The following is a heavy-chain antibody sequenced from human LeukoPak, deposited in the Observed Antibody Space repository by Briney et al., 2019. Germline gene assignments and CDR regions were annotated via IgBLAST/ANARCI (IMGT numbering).Heavy chain of an antibody. Sequence: GSLRLSCAASGFTFSSYSMNWVRQAPGKGLEWVSYISSSSSTIYYADSVKGRFTISRDNAKNSLYLQMNSLRAEDTAVYYCAKGLIVVVPAARSLEYFDYWGQGTLVTVSS. V-gene: IGHV3-48*01. J-gene: IGHJ4*02. CDR3: AKGLIVVVPAARSLEYFDY. D-gene: IGHD2-2*01. CDR1: GFTFSSYS. CDR2: ISSSSSTI.